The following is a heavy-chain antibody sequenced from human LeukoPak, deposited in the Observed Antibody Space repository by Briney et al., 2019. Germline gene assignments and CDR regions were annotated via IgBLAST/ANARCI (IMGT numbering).Heavy chain of an antibody. D-gene: IGHD3-22*01. CDR1: GFTFADYA. Sequence: PGGSLRLSCTASGFTFADYAMSWVRQAPGKGLEWIGFIRSKAYGGTREYAASLKGRFSISRDDSKSIAYLQMNSLETEDTAIYYCTRGTQKKYYSDGRDYWGTDAFDIWGQGTMVTVSS. CDR2: IRSKAYGGTR. CDR3: TRGTQKKYYSDGRDYWGTDAFDI. V-gene: IGHV3-49*04. J-gene: IGHJ3*02.